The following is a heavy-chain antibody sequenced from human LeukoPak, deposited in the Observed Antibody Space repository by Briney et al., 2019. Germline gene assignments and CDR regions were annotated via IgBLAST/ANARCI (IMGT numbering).Heavy chain of an antibody. D-gene: IGHD3-22*01. J-gene: IGHJ4*02. CDR2: IHTSGFT. Sequence: SQTLSLTCTVSGGSISSASHYWSWIRQPAGKGLEWIGRIHTSGFTNYNPSLKSRVTISVDTSKNQFSLKLSSVTAADTAVYYCARAYYYDSRLFDYWGQGTLVTVSS. CDR3: ARAYYYDSRLFDY. CDR1: GGSISSASHY. V-gene: IGHV4-61*02.